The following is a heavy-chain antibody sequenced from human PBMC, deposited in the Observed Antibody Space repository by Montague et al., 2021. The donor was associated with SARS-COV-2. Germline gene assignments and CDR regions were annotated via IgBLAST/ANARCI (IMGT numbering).Heavy chain of an antibody. Sequence: SETLSLTCTVSGGSVSRSNWSWIRQHPGKEVEWSAYIYHSGSTDYNPSLKSRVTISVDTSKNQFSLKLTSVTAADTAVYYCAGTEGRGWYREVDYWGQGSLGTVSS. D-gene: IGHD6-19*01. J-gene: IGHJ4*02. V-gene: IGHV4-59*02. CDR3: AGTEGRGWYREVDY. CDR2: IYHSGST. CDR1: GGSVSRSN.